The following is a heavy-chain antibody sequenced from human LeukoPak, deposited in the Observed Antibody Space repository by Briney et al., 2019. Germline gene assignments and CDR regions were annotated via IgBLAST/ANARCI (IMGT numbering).Heavy chain of an antibody. V-gene: IGHV3-20*04. D-gene: IGHD3-10*01. CDR3: AKDLHYGSADY. CDR1: GFTFDDYG. CDR2: INWNGGDI. Sequence: GGSLRLSCAASGFTFDDYGMSWVRQAPGKGLEWVSSINWNGGDIGYEDSVKGRFTISRDNAKNALYLQMNSLRAEDTAVYYCAKDLHYGSADYWGQGTLVTVSS. J-gene: IGHJ4*02.